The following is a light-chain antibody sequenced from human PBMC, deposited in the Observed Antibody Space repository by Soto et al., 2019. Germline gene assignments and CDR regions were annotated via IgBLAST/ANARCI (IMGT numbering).Light chain of an antibody. CDR3: QQYYSTRTLFA. V-gene: IGKV4-1*01. CDR1: QRVLYSSNNKNY. J-gene: IGKJ3*01. CDR2: WAS. Sequence: DIVMTQSPDSLAVSLGERATINCKSSQRVLYSSNNKNYLAWYQQKPGQPPKLLIYWASTRESGVPDRFSGSGSGTDFTLTISSLQAEDVAVYYCQQYYSTRTLFAFGPGTKVDIK.